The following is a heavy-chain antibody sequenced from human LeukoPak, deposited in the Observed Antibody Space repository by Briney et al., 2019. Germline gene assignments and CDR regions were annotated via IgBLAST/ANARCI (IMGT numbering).Heavy chain of an antibody. Sequence: GGSLRLSCAASGFTFNGYAMSWVRQAPGKGLEWVSTINVSGDNTYYADSVKGRFTISRDNSKSTLYLQVSSLTAEDTAVYYCARESRESKLANYFYDSSGFSNIDYWGQGTLVTVSS. D-gene: IGHD3-22*01. CDR2: INVSGDNT. CDR1: GFTFNGYA. J-gene: IGHJ4*02. V-gene: IGHV3-23*01. CDR3: ARESRESKLANYFYDSSGFSNIDY.